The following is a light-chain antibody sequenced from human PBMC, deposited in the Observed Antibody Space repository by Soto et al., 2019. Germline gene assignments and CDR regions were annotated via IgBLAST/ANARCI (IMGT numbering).Light chain of an antibody. CDR3: QPRSGT. CDR1: QSVGKY. Sequence: EIVLTQSPATLSLSPGERATLSCRASQSVGKYVAWYRQRPGQAPGLLIYDASSRATGIPGRFSGSGSGTDFTLTITSLETEDFAVYYCQPRSGTFGPGTKVDVK. V-gene: IGKV3-11*01. CDR2: DAS. J-gene: IGKJ3*01.